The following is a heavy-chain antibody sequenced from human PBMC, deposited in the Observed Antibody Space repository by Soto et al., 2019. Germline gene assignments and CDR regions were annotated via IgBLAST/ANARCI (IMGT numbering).Heavy chain of an antibody. CDR1: GCTFSRSW. CDR2: ISNDGSDI. Sequence: RLSGAGCGCTFSRSWMHWFHQVPGKGPVWVSRISNDGSDIMYADSVKGRFTISRDNAKNTLYLQMNSLSAEDTAMYYCARDQSVAGPTTVDSWGQGTLVTVSS. CDR3: ARDQSVAGPTTVDS. V-gene: IGHV3-74*03. D-gene: IGHD6-19*01. J-gene: IGHJ5*01.